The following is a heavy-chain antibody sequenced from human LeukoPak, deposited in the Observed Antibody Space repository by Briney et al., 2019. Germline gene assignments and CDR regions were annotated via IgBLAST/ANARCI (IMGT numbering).Heavy chain of an antibody. CDR2: IYPGGSGI. D-gene: IGHD6-19*01. Sequence: GESLKISCKGSGYSFTNYWIGWVRQMPGKGLEWMGIIYPGGSGIRYSPSFQGQVTIPADKSINTAFLQWSSLRASDTAMYYCARQLSSGWHHAAFDIWGLGTLVTVSS. CDR3: ARQLSSGWHHAAFDI. CDR1: GYSFTNYW. V-gene: IGHV5-51*01. J-gene: IGHJ3*02.